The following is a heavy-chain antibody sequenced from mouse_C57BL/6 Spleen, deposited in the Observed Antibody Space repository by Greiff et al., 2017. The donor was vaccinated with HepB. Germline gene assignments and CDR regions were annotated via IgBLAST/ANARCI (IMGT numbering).Heavy chain of an antibody. D-gene: IGHD1-1*01. J-gene: IGHJ2*01. CDR2: INPNNGGT. Sequence: EVQLQQSGPELVKPGASVEMSCKASGYTFTDYNMHWVKQSHGKSLERIGYINPNNGGTSYNQKFKGKATLTVNKSSSTAYMALRSLTSEDSAVYYCARGNYYGSSYDYWGQGTTLTVSS. CDR3: ARGNYYGSSYDY. V-gene: IGHV1-22*01. CDR1: GYTFTDYN.